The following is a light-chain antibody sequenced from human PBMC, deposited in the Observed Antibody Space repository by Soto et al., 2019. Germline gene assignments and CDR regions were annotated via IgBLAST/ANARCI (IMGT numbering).Light chain of an antibody. V-gene: IGLV4-69*01. J-gene: IGLJ2*01. Sequence: QPVLTQSPSASASLGASVKLTCTLSSGHSSYAIAWHQKQPGKGPRYLMDLNNDGSHTKGDGIPDRFSGSSSGAERYLIISSLQSEDEADYYCQNWGTGFQVFGGGPHLTVL. CDR3: QNWGTGFQV. CDR1: SGHSSYA. CDR2: LNNDGSH.